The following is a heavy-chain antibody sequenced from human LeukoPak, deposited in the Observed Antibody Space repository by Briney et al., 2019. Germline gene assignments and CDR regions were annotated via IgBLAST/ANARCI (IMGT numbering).Heavy chain of an antibody. CDR2: TRYNGSNK. J-gene: IGHJ5*02. CDR3: AKDRKQLVTA. CDR1: GCTFSCYV. D-gene: IGHD6-13*01. V-gene: IGHV3-30*02. Sequence: GGSLSLSCAASGCTFSCYVLHWVRQAPGKGLEWVAFTRYNGSNKYDAASVKGRFTISRDNSKNTLYLQMNSLRAEDTAGYSCAKDRKQLVTAWGQGTLVTVSS.